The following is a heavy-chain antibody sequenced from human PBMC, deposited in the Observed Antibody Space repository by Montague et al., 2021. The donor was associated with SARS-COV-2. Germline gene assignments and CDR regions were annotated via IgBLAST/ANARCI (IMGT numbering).Heavy chain of an antibody. D-gene: IGHD6-19*01. CDR3: ARSTFYSSGWWDNWYFDL. Sequence: SETLSLTCTVSGGSISSYYWSWIRQPAGKGLGWIGRFYTTGSTNYNPSLKSRVTMSVDTSTNQFSLKLSSVTAADTAVYYCARSTFYSSGWWDNWYFDLWGRGTLVTVSS. J-gene: IGHJ2*01. V-gene: IGHV4-4*07. CDR2: FYTTGST. CDR1: GGSISSYY.